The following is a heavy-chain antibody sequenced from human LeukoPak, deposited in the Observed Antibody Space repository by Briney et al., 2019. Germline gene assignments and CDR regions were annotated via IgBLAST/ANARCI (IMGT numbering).Heavy chain of an antibody. CDR1: GFTFSNHG. CDR2: ISPSGDIK. J-gene: IGHJ2*01. CDR3: AKDTASSWWYFDL. Sequence: PGGTLRLSCATSGFTFSNHGMNWVRQAPGKGLEWVSGISPSGDIKYYADSVKGRFTISRDNSKNTLYLQMNSLRAEDTAVYYCAKDTASSWWYFDLWGRGTLVTVSS. V-gene: IGHV3-23*01. D-gene: IGHD5-18*01.